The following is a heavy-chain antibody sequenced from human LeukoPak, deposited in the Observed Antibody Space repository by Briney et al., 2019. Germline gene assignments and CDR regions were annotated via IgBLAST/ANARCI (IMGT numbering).Heavy chain of an antibody. V-gene: IGHV5-51*01. J-gene: IGHJ4*02. D-gene: IGHD2-21*02. Sequence: GESLKISRKGSGYSFTSYWIGWVRQMPGKGLEWMGIIYPGDSDTRYSPSFQGQVTISADKSISTAYLQWSSMKASDTAMYYCARSDCGGDCYSPNFDYWGQGTLVTVSS. CDR3: ARSDCGGDCYSPNFDY. CDR2: IYPGDSDT. CDR1: GYSFTSYW.